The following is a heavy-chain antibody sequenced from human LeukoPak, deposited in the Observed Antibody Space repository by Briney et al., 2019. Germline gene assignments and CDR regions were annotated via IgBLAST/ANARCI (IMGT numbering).Heavy chain of an antibody. D-gene: IGHD6-19*01. CDR2: IIPILGIA. V-gene: IGHV1-69*04. J-gene: IGHJ6*02. CDR3: ASGSLGFYSSGDRYYYYGMDV. Sequence: SVKVSCKAPGGTFSSYVISWVRQAPGQGLEWMGRIIPILGIANYAQKFQGRVTITADKSMSTAYMELSSLRSEDTAVYYCASGSLGFYSSGDRYYYYGMDVWGQGTTVTVSS. CDR1: GGTFSSYV.